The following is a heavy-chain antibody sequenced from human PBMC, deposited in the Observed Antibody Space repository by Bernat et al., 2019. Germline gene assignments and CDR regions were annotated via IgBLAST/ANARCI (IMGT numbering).Heavy chain of an antibody. CDR2: IWYDGSNK. D-gene: IGHD1-26*01. CDR1: GFTFSSYG. J-gene: IGHJ4*02. Sequence: QVQLVESGGGVVQPGRSLGLSCAASGFTFSSYGMHWVRQAPGKGLEWVAVIWYDGSNKYYADSVKGRFTISRDNSKNTLYLQMNSLRAEDTAVYYCARDQGGSYYGDVDYWGQGTLVTVSS. CDR3: ARDQGGSYYGDVDY. V-gene: IGHV3-33*01.